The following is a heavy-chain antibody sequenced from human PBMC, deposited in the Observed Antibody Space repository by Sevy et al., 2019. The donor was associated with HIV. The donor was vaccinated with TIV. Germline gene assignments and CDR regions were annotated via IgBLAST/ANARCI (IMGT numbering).Heavy chain of an antibody. V-gene: IGHV3-21*01. CDR3: ARSPDYGGNSGAFDI. Sequence: GGSLRLSCAASGFTFSSYSMNWVRQAPGKGLEWVSSISSSSYIYYADSVKGRFTISRDNAKNSLYLQMNSLRAEDTAVYYCARSPDYGGNSGAFDIWGQGTMVTVSS. J-gene: IGHJ3*02. CDR1: GFTFSSYS. CDR2: ISSSSYI. D-gene: IGHD4-17*01.